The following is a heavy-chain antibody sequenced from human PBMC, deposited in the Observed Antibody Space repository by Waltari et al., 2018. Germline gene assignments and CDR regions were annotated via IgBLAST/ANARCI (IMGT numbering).Heavy chain of an antibody. V-gene: IGHV4-4*07. CDR3: ARSGIAAEYNWFDP. CDR1: GGSISSYY. CDR2: IYSSGST. Sequence: QVQLQESGPGLVKPSETLSLTCTVSGGSISSYYWSWIRQPAGKGLEWIGRIYSSGSTNYNPSRKSRVTMSVDTSKTQFSLNLSSVTAADTAVYYCARSGIAAEYNWFDPWGQGTLVTVSS. J-gene: IGHJ5*02. D-gene: IGHD6-13*01.